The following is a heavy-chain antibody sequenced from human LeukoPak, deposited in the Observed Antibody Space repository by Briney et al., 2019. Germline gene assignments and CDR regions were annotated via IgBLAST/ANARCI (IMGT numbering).Heavy chain of an antibody. J-gene: IGHJ3*02. V-gene: IGHV1-18*01. CDR2: ISAYNGNT. CDR1: GYTFTSYG. D-gene: IGHD3-22*01. CDR3: ARMMTPRLYYDSSGYYYGAFDI. Sequence: VASVKVSCKASGYTFTSYGISWVRQAPGQGLEWMGWISAYNGNTNYAQKLQGRVTMTTDTSTSTAYMELWSLRSDDTAMYYCARMMTPRLYYDSSGYYYGAFDIWGQGTMVTVSS.